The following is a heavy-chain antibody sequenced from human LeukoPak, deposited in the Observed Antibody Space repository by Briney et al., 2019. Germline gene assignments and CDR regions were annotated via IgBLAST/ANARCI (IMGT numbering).Heavy chain of an antibody. D-gene: IGHD3-9*01. J-gene: IGHJ3*02. V-gene: IGHV6-1*01. CDR3: ARDQPLTNGFDI. CDR1: GDSVSRNC. Sequence: SQTLSLTCAISGDSVSRNCWNWIRQSPSRGLEWLGRTYFKSKWFNDNAASLNGRISITPDTAKNQFSLQLNSVTPDGTALYFCARDQPLTNGFDIWGQGILITVSS. CDR2: TYFKSKWFN.